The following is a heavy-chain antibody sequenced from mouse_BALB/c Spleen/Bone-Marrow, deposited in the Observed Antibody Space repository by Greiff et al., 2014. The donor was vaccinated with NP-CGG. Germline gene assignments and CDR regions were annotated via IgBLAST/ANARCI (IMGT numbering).Heavy chain of an antibody. CDR1: GYTFTDHA. CDR2: ISPGTGSI. J-gene: IGHJ2*01. Sequence: QVQLQQSDAELVKPGASVKISCKASGYTFTDHAIHWVKQKPEQGLEWIGYISPGTGSIKYNEKFKGKVTLTADKSSSTAYMQLNSLTSEDSTVYFCNYYGNTFDYWGQGTTLTVSS. V-gene: IGHV1S53*02. CDR3: NYYGNTFDY. D-gene: IGHD1-1*01.